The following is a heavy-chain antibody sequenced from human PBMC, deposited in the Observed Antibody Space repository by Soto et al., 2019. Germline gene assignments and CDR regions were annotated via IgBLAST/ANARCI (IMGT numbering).Heavy chain of an antibody. V-gene: IGHV1-69*05. CDR2: IIPILGTA. CDR3: AREREGTSYYESSGYLYNWFDP. CDR1: GGTFSSYA. J-gene: IGHJ5*02. D-gene: IGHD3-22*01. Sequence: QVQLVQSGAEVKKPGSSVKVSCKASGGTFSSYAISWVRQAPGQGLEWMGGIIPILGTANYAQKFQGSVTFTTDESTRQDYMELSSMRSDDTEVYFCAREREGTSYYESSGYLYNWFDPRGQGTLVTVSS.